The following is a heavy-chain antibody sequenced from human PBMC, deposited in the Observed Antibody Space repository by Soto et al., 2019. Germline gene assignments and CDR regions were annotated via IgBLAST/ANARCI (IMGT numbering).Heavy chain of an antibody. V-gene: IGHV3-48*02. CDR1: GFTLSTYG. Sequence: SLRLSCEVSGFTLSTYGMNWVRQAPGKGLEWVSFITSSGSTIYYADSVKGRFTVSRDNAKNSLFLQMNSLRDEDTAVYYCARVAIASGGVIAVTYALDVWGQGTTVTVSS. J-gene: IGHJ6*02. CDR3: ARVAIASGGVIAVTYALDV. CDR2: ITSSGSTI. D-gene: IGHD3-16*02.